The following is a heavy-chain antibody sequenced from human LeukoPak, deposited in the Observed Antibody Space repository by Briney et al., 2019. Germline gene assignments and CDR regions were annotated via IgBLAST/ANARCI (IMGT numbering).Heavy chain of an antibody. CDR1: GYTFTNHD. D-gene: IGHD2-2*02. V-gene: IGHV1-8*01. Sequence: ASVKVSCKASGYTFTNHDINWVRQATGQGLEWMGWMSPNSGNSGYAQKFQGRVTMTRDTSINTAYMELRSLRSDDPAVYYCARYVRVVVPAAIHWAYYYYMDVWGKGTTVTVSS. J-gene: IGHJ6*03. CDR2: MSPNSGNS. CDR3: ARYVRVVVPAAIHWAYYYYMDV.